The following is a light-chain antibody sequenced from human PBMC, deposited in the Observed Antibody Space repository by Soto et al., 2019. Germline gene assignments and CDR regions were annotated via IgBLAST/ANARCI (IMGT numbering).Light chain of an antibody. V-gene: IGKV1-5*03. CDR3: QQYNSYSPLT. CDR2: KAS. J-gene: IGKJ4*01. CDR1: QSISSW. Sequence: DIQMTQSPSTLSASVGDRVTITCRASQSISSWLAWYQQKPGKAPKLLIYKASSLESGAPSRFSGSGSGTEFTLTISSLQPDDFATYYCQQYNSYSPLTFGGGTNVEIK.